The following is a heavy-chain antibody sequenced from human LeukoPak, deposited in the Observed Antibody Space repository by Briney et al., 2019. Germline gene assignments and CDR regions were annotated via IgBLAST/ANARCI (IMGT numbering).Heavy chain of an antibody. CDR1: GDSFSTYY. Sequence: SETLSLTCTVSGDSFSTYYWSWIRLPPGRGLEWIGYIYYSGSTDYNPSLKSRVTMSLDTSKNQFSLKLSSVTAADTAVYYCARAVISFGAAVAKGFDCWGQGALVTVSS. D-gene: IGHD3-16*01. CDR2: IYYSGST. J-gene: IGHJ4*02. V-gene: IGHV4-59*01. CDR3: ARAVISFGAAVAKGFDC.